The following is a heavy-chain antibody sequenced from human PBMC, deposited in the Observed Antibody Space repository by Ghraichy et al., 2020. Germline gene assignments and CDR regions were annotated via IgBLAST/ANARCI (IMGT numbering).Heavy chain of an antibody. CDR1: GGSISSGDYY. Sequence: TLSLTCTVSGGSISSGDYYWSWIRQPPGKGLEWIGYIYYSGSTYYNPSLKSRVTISVDTSKNQFSLKLSSVTAADTAVYYCARDQTGGIAARPAFSVWGKGTTVTVSS. J-gene: IGHJ6*04. CDR3: ARDQTGGIAARPAFSV. CDR2: IYYSGST. V-gene: IGHV4-30-4*08. D-gene: IGHD6-6*01.